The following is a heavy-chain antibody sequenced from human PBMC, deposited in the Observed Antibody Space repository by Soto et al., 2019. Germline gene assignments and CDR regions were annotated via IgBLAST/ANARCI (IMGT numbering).Heavy chain of an antibody. J-gene: IGHJ6*02. CDR2: IKQDGSEE. CDR1: GFTFSSYW. CDR3: ARIAASGRGWDV. Sequence: EVQLVESGGGLVQPGGSLRLSCVDSGFTFSSYWMSWVRQAPVKGLEGVGNIKQDGSEENYVDSVKGRLTISRDNAKNSMYLQMNSLRAEDTAVYYCARIAASGRGWDVWGQGTTVVVSS. D-gene: IGHD6-13*01. V-gene: IGHV3-7*01.